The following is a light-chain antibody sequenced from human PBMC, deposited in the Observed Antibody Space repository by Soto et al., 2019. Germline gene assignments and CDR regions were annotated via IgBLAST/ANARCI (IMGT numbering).Light chain of an antibody. V-gene: IGLV2-8*01. CDR2: EVF. CDR3: QTWGTGFQV. J-gene: IGLJ2*01. Sequence: QSALTQPPSASGSPGQSVTISCAGTSSDVGGYNYVSWYQQHPGKAPKLMIYEVFKRPSGVPDRFSGSSSGAERYLIISSLQSEDEADYYCQTWGTGFQVFGGGTKLTVL. CDR1: SSDVGGYNY.